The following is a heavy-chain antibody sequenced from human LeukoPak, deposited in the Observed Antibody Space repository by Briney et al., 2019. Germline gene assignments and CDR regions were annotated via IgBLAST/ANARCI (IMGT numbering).Heavy chain of an antibody. Sequence: ASVKVSCTASGYTFTSYGISWVRQAPGQGLEWMGWISAYNGNTNYAQKLQGRVTMTTDTSTSTAYMELRSLRSDDTAVYYCARGPSQIMENYMDVWGKGTTVTISS. CDR1: GYTFTSYG. J-gene: IGHJ6*03. V-gene: IGHV1-18*01. CDR3: ARGPSQIMENYMDV. CDR2: ISAYNGNT. D-gene: IGHD3-16*01.